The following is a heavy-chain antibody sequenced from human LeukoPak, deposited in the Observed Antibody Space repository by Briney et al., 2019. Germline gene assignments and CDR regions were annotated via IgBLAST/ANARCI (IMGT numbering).Heavy chain of an antibody. Sequence: ASVKVSCKAFGYTFTSYYMHWVRQAPGQGLEWMGIINPSGGSTSYAQKFQGRVTMTRDTSTSTVYMELSSLRSEDTAVYYCARTIPLYGMDVWGQGTTVTVSS. CDR1: GYTFTSYY. D-gene: IGHD3-3*01. CDR3: ARTIPLYGMDV. V-gene: IGHV1-46*01. CDR2: INPSGGST. J-gene: IGHJ6*02.